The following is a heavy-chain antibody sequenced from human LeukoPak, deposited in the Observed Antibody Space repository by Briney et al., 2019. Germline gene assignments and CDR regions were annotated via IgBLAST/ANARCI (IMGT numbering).Heavy chain of an antibody. CDR1: GASLSGYY. CDR3: ARNGWGSGSYWFY. J-gene: IGHJ4*02. V-gene: IGHV4-34*01. D-gene: IGHD3-10*01. CDR2: ISHSGSN. Sequence: SETLSLTCEVSGASLSGYYWSWIRQAPGKGLEWIGEISHSGSNNYNPSLKSRVTISAHTSKNQFSLKLSSVIGADTAVYFCARNGWGSGSYWFYWGQGTLVTVSA.